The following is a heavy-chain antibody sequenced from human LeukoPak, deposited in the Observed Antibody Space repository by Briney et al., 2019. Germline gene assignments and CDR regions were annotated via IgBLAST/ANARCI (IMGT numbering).Heavy chain of an antibody. CDR2: IILIFGTA. Sequence: ASVKVSCKASGGTFSSYAISWVRQAPGQGLEWMGGIILIFGTANYAQKFQGRVTITTDESTSTAYMELSSLRSEDTAVYYCARGLITGTTYYYYYMDVWGKGTTVTVSS. CDR3: ARGLITGTTYYYYYMDV. J-gene: IGHJ6*03. CDR1: GGTFSSYA. D-gene: IGHD1-20*01. V-gene: IGHV1-69*05.